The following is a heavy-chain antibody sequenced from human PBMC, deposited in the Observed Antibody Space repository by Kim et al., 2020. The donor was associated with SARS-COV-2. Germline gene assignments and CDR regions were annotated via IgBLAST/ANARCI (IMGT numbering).Heavy chain of an antibody. CDR2: ISSSSSYI. D-gene: IGHD6-13*01. Sequence: GGSLRLSCAASGFTFSSYSMNWVRQAPGKGLEWVSSISSSSSYIYYADSVKCRFTISRDNAKTSLYLQMNSLRAEDTAVYYCATFEGIAAAGTSDYWGQGTLVTVSS. V-gene: IGHV3-21*01. CDR1: GFTFSSYS. CDR3: ATFEGIAAAGTSDY. J-gene: IGHJ4*02.